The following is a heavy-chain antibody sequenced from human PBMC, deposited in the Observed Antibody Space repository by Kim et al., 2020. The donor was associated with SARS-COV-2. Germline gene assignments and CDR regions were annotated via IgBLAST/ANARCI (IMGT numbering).Heavy chain of an antibody. D-gene: IGHD4-17*01. CDR3: AKDPHGDYVGWFDA. CDR1: GFSFISYG. Sequence: SLRLSCVASGFSFISYGMHWVRQSPGKGLEWVALISYDGSKEYYADSVKGRFTISRDNSKNTLHLQMDSLKTYDTAVYYCAKDPHGDYVGWFDAWGQGTLVTISS. V-gene: IGHV3-30*18. CDR2: ISYDGSKE. J-gene: IGHJ5*02.